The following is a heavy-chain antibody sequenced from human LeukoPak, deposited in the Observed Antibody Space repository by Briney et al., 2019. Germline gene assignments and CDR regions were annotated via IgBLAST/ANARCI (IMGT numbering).Heavy chain of an antibody. CDR2: IIPILGIA. CDR1: GGTFSSYA. V-gene: IGHV1-69*04. Sequence: SEKVSCKASGGTFSSYAISWVRQAPAQGLEWMGRIIPILGIANYAQKFQGRVTITADKSTSTAYMELSSLRSEDTAVYYCAGLAYCGGECYSEDDAFYIWGQGTMVTVSS. CDR3: AGLAYCGGECYSEDDAFYI. D-gene: IGHD2-21*01. J-gene: IGHJ3*02.